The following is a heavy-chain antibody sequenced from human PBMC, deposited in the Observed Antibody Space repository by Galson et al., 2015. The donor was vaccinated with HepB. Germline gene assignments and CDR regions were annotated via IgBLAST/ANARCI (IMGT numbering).Heavy chain of an antibody. CDR2: ISDSGSSI. Sequence: SLRLSCAASGFTFRDYYMSWIRQAPGKGLEWVSYISDSGSSIYYADSVKGRFTISRYNAKNSLYLQMNSLRVEDTAVYYCARGGIYGDYWGPFDYWGQGTLVTVSS. V-gene: IGHV3-11*01. J-gene: IGHJ4*02. CDR1: GFTFRDYY. CDR3: ARGGIYGDYWGPFDY. D-gene: IGHD4-17*01.